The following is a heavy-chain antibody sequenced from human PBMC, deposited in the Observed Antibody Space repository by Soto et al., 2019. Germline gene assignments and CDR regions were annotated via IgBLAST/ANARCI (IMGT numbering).Heavy chain of an antibody. V-gene: IGHV4-34*01. CDR3: ARVGGYSYHLYGMDV. J-gene: IGHJ6*02. CDR2: IDHGGST. D-gene: IGHD5-18*01. CDR1: GGSFSGYY. Sequence: SETLSLTCAVYGGSFSGYYWSWIRQPPGKGLEWIGEIDHGGSTNYNPSLESRVTISFDTSRNQFSLKLKSVTAADTAVYFCARVGGYSYHLYGMDVWGQGTTVTVSS.